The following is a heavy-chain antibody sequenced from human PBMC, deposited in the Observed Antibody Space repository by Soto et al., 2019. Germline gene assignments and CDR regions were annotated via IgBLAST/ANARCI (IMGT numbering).Heavy chain of an antibody. J-gene: IGHJ4*02. CDR1: GFSFNNYA. CDR2: ISDSGST. CDR3: AKDVGGHYCTPTSCLYFFHS. Sequence: EVQLLESGGGLVQPGGSLRLSCAASGFSFNNYAMNWVRQAPGQGLEWVSTISDSGSTYYADSVKGRFTISRDNSKTPLFLQMKSLRAEDTAVYFCAKDVGGHYCTPTSCLYFFHSWGRGTLVTVSS. D-gene: IGHD2-2*01. V-gene: IGHV3-23*01.